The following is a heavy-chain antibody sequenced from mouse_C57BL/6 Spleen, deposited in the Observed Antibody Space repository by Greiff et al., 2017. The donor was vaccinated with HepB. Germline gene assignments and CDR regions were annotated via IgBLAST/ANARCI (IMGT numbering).Heavy chain of an antibody. D-gene: IGHD1-1*01. CDR3: ARRIITTADWYFDV. CDR1: GYTFTSYG. V-gene: IGHV1-81*01. J-gene: IGHJ1*03. CDR2: IYPRSGNT. Sequence: VQLQQSGAKLARPGASVKLSCKASGYTFTSYGISWVKQRTGQGLEWIGEIYPRSGNTYYNEKFKGKATLTADKSSSTAYMELRSLTSEDSAVYFCARRIITTADWYFDVWGTGTTVTVSS.